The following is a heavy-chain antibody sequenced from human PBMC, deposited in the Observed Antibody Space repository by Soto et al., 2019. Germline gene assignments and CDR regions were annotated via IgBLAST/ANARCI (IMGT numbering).Heavy chain of an antibody. J-gene: IGHJ4*02. CDR2: ISSTGKNI. Sequence: QVRLVESGGDLVKPGESLRLSSVASGFTFIDYYMNWVRQAPGKGLEWISYISSTGKNIYYSDSVKGRFIVSRDNAKNSLFLQMNSLTADDTAVYYCGRSHGAGSYWGQGTRVTVSS. CDR1: GFTFIDYY. D-gene: IGHD4-17*01. CDR3: GRSHGAGSY. V-gene: IGHV3-11*01.